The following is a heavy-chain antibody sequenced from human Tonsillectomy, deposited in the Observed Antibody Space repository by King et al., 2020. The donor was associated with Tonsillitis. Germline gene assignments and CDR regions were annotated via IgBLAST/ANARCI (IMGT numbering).Heavy chain of an antibody. CDR2: IYYSGST. CDR3: ARVLIAEDAFDL. J-gene: IGHJ3*01. D-gene: IGHD6-13*01. V-gene: IGHV4-59*01. Sequence: VQLQESGPGLVKPSETLSLTCTVSGGSISSYYWSWIRQPPGKGLEWIGYIYYSGSTNYNPSLKSRVTISVDTSKNQFSLKLSSVTAADTAVYYCARVLIAEDAFDLWGQGTMVTVSS. CDR1: GGSISSYY.